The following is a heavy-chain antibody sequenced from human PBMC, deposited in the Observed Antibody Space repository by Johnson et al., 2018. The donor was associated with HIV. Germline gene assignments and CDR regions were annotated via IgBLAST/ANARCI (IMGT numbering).Heavy chain of an antibody. V-gene: IGHV3-66*01. CDR2: IYSGGNT. CDR3: ARDLSEGELGHAFDI. D-gene: IGHD1-26*01. CDR1: GLTISDNY. Sequence: VQLVESGGGLVQPGGSLRLSCAASGLTISDNYMSWVRQAPGKGLEWVAVIYSGGNTYYADSVKGRFTISRDNSKNTLYLQMNSLRAEDTAVYYCARDLSEGELGHAFDIWGQGTMVTVSS. J-gene: IGHJ3*02.